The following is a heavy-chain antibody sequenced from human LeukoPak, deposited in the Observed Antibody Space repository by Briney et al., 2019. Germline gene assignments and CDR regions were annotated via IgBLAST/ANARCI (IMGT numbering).Heavy chain of an antibody. CDR3: ARYNSAWKTDDY. CDR2: IKQDGSDK. Sequence: GGSLRLSCAASGFTFNSYWMTWVRQAPGKGLEWVADIKQDGSDKYYAGSVKGRFTTSRDNAKNSLYLQMNSLRAEDTAVYFCARYNSAWKTDDYWGQGTLVTVSS. CDR1: GFTFNSYW. V-gene: IGHV3-7*03. D-gene: IGHD6-19*01. J-gene: IGHJ4*02.